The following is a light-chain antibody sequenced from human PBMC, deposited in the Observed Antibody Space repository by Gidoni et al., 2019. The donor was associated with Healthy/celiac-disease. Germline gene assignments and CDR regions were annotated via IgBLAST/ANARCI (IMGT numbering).Light chain of an antibody. Sequence: QSALTQPASVSVSPGQSITIPCTGTSSDVVSYNLVSWYQQHPGKAPKLMIYEGSKRPSGVSNRFSGSKSGNTASLTISGLQAEDEADYYCCSYAGSSTWVFGGGTKLTVL. J-gene: IGLJ3*02. V-gene: IGLV2-23*01. CDR1: SSDVVSYNL. CDR3: CSYAGSSTWV. CDR2: EGS.